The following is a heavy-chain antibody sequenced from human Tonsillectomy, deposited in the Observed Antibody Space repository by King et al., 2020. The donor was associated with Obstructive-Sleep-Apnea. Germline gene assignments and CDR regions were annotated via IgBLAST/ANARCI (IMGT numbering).Heavy chain of an antibody. CDR2: ISAYNGNT. J-gene: IGHJ1*01. CDR1: GYTFTSYG. V-gene: IGHV1-18*04. D-gene: IGHD6-13*01. Sequence: VQLVESGAEVKKPGASVKVSCKASGYTFTSYGISWVRQAPGQGLEWMGWISAYNGNTNYAQKIQGRVTMTTDTATNTAYMELRSLRSDDTAVDYCARSPPRGYRGEEYFQHWGQGTLVIVSS. CDR3: ARSPPRGYRGEEYFQH.